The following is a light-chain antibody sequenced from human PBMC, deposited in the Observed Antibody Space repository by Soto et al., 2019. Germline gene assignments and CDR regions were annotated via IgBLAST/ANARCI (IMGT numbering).Light chain of an antibody. CDR2: DVS. J-gene: IGLJ1*01. V-gene: IGLV2-14*03. CDR1: SSDVGGYNY. Sequence: QPVLTQPASVSGSPGQSITISCTGTSSDVGGYNYVSWYQQHPGKAPELMIYDVSNRPSGVSHRFSGSKSGDTASLTISGLQAEDEADYYCSSYTSSNTLYVFGTGTKVTVL. CDR3: SSYTSSNTLYV.